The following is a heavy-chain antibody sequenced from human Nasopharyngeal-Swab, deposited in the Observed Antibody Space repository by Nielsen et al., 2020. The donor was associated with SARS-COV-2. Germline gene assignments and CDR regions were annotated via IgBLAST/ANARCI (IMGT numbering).Heavy chain of an antibody. V-gene: IGHV4-61*02. CDR3: ARSRDGYNMYAFDI. J-gene: IGHJ3*02. CDR1: GGSISSSSYY. CDR2: IYTSGST. Sequence: SETLSLTCTVSGGSISSSSYYWSWIRQPAGKGLEWIGRIYTSGSTNYNPSLKSRVTISVDTSKNQFSLKLSSVTAADTAVYYCARSRDGYNMYAFDIWGQGTMVTVSS. D-gene: IGHD5-24*01.